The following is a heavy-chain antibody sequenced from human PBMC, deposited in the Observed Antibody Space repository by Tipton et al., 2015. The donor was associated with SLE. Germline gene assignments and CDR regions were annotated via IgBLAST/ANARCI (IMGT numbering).Heavy chain of an antibody. J-gene: IGHJ4*02. CDR1: GGSISSRNW. V-gene: IGHV4-61*01. CDR2: IYYSGST. CDR3: ARHRYDIWSGYDH. Sequence: TLSLTCAVYGGSISSRNWWSWIRQPPGKGLEWIGYIYYSGSTNYNPSLKSRVTISVDTSNNQLSLNLSSVTAADTALYYCARHRYDIWSGYDHWGQGTLVSVSS. D-gene: IGHD3-3*01.